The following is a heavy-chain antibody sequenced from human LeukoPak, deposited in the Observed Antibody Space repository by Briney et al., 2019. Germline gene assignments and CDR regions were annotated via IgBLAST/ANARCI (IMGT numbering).Heavy chain of an antibody. J-gene: IGHJ5*02. D-gene: IGHD2-2*01. CDR2: INHSGST. CDR3: ARGTDIVVVQAGSWFDP. Sequence: SETLSLACAVYGGSFSGYYWSWIRQPPGKGLEWVGEINHSGSTNYNPSLKSRVPISVDTSKNQFSLKLSSVTAADTAVYYCARGTDIVVVQAGSWFDPWGQGTLVTVSS. CDR1: GGSFSGYY. V-gene: IGHV4-34*01.